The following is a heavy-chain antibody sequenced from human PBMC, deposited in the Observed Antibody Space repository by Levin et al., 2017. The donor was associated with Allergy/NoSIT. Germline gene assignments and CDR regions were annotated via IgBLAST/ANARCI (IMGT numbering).Heavy chain of an antibody. CDR3: AKDAETFFAGQSIGY. CDR2: ISYDGSNK. J-gene: IGHJ4*02. CDR1: GFTFSSYG. Sequence: GGSLRLSCAASGFTFSSYGMHWVRQAPGKGLEWVAVISYDGSNKYYADSVKGRFTISRDNSKNTLYLQMNSLRAEDTAVYYCAKDAETFFAGQSIGYWGQGTLVTVSS. V-gene: IGHV3-30*18. D-gene: IGHD3-3*01.